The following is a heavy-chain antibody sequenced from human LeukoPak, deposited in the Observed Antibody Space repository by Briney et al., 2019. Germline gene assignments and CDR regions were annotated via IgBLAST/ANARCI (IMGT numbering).Heavy chain of an antibody. CDR1: GGTFSSYA. J-gene: IGHJ5*02. D-gene: IGHD2-2*01. Sequence: AASVKVSCEASGGTFSSYAISWVRQAPGQGLEWMGGIIPIFGTANYAQKFQGRVTITADESTSTAYMELSSLRSEDTPVFYCARDRGSTKYNWFDPWGQGTLVTVSS. CDR2: IIPIFGTA. CDR3: ARDRGSTKYNWFDP. V-gene: IGHV1-69*13.